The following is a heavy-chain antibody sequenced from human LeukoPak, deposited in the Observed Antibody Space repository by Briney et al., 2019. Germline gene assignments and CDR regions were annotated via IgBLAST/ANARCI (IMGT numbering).Heavy chain of an antibody. V-gene: IGHV4-59*12. CDR2: IYYSGST. J-gene: IGHJ4*02. CDR3: ASVPRTSRPLDY. D-gene: IGHD2-2*01. CDR1: GGSISSYY. Sequence: PSETLSLTCTVSGGSISSYYWSWIRQPPGKGLEWIGYIYYSGSTNYNPSLKSRVTISVDTSKNQFSLKLSSVTAADTAVYYCASVPRTSRPLDYWGQGTLVTVSS.